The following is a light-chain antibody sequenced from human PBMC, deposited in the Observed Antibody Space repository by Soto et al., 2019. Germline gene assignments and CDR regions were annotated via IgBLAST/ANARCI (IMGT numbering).Light chain of an antibody. CDR3: QQFGTSPLWT. V-gene: IGKV3-20*01. CDR1: QSVNSNY. J-gene: IGKJ1*01. Sequence: NVLTQAPVTLALSPGGRGTLSCRGSQSVNSNYLAWYQQKPGQAPRLLMYETSTRATGIPDRFSGSGSGTDFTLTISRLEPEDFAVYFCQQFGTSPLWTFGQGTKVDI. CDR2: ETS.